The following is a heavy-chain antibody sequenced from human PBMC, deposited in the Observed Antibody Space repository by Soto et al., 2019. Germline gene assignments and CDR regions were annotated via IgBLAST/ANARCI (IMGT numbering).Heavy chain of an antibody. V-gene: IGHV4-30-2*01. D-gene: IGHD3-22*01. Sequence: PSETLSLTCAVSGGSISSGGYSWSWIRQPPGKGLEWIGYIYHSGSTYYNPSLKSRVTISVDRSKNQFSLKLSSVTAADTAVYYCASMRGXYDSRGYDYWGQGTLVTVSS. CDR3: ASMRGXYDSRGYDY. CDR2: IYHSGST. CDR1: GGSISSGGYS. J-gene: IGHJ4*02.